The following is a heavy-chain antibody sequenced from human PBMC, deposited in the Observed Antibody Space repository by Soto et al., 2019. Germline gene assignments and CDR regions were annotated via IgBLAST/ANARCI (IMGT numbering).Heavy chain of an antibody. D-gene: IGHD3-10*01. J-gene: IGHJ4*02. Sequence: QVTLKESGPVLVKPTEPLTLTCTVSGFSLSNARMGVSWIRQPPGKALEWLAHIFSNDEKSYSTSLKSRLTISKDTSKRQVVLTINNLDPVDTATYYCARTLFRSLWFGELSVFDYWGQGTLVTVSS. CDR3: ARTLFRSLWFGELSVFDY. V-gene: IGHV2-26*01. CDR2: IFSNDEK. CDR1: GFSLSNARMG.